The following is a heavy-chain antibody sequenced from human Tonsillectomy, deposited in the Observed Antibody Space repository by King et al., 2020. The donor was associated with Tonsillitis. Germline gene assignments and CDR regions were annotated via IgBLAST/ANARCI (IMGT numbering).Heavy chain of an antibody. D-gene: IGHD6-19*01. J-gene: IGHJ4*02. CDR3: ARGQWLVMGFDY. Sequence: LQLQESGPGLGKPSETLSLICTVSGGSISSNSYYWGWIRQPPGQGLEWIGNIDYSGSTYYNPSLKSRVTISVDTSKKQFSLKLSSVTAADTAVYYCARGQWLVMGFDYWGQGTLVTVSS. CDR1: GGSISSNSYY. CDR2: IDYSGST. V-gene: IGHV4-39*07.